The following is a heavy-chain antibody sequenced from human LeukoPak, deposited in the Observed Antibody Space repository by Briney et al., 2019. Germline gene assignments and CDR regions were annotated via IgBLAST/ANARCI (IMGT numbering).Heavy chain of an antibody. V-gene: IGHV3-48*02. CDR3: ARAYYYGSGSYSFDY. J-gene: IGHJ4*02. CDR1: AFTFSYYS. CDR2: ISSGSSTI. Sequence: GGSLRLSCAASAFTFSYYSMNWVRQAPGKGLEWVSYISSGSSTIYYADSVKGRFAISRDNGKNSLYLQMNSLRDEDTAAYYCARAYYYGSGSYSFDYWGQGTLVTVSS. D-gene: IGHD3-10*01.